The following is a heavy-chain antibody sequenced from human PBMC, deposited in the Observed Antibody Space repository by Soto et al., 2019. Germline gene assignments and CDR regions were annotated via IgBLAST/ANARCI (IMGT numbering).Heavy chain of an antibody. CDR1: GFTFSSYW. D-gene: IGHD2-15*01. Sequence: PGGSLRLSCAASGFTFSSYWMHWVRQAPGKGLVWVSRINSDGSSTSYADSVKGRFTISRDNAKNTLYLQMNSLRAEDTAVYYCARGGLRSPYYYYYGMDVWGQGTTVTVSS. CDR2: INSDGSST. J-gene: IGHJ6*02. CDR3: ARGGLRSPYYYYYGMDV. V-gene: IGHV3-74*01.